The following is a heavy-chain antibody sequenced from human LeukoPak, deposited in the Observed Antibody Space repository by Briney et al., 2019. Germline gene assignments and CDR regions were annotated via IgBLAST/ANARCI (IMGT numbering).Heavy chain of an antibody. J-gene: IGHJ4*02. CDR1: GGSISSYY. CDR2: ISYNGST. D-gene: IGHD2-21*02. Sequence: SETLSLTCIVSGGSISSYYWSWIRQPPGKGLEWIGYISYNGSTNYNPSLKSRITISVDTSKNQFSLKLSSVTAADTAVYYCARFAYCGGHCWYYFDYWGQGSLVTVSS. V-gene: IGHV4-59*01. CDR3: ARFAYCGGHCWYYFDY.